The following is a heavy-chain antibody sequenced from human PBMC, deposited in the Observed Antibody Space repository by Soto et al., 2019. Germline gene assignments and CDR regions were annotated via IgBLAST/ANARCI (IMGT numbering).Heavy chain of an antibody. CDR1: GFTFSSYA. CDR2: ITGSGANI. Sequence: EVQLLESGGGLVQPGGSLRLSCVAFGFTFSSYAMNWVRQAPGKGLEWVSSITGSGANIYTADSVKGRFTISRDNSKNTLHLPINGLRVEDTAVYYCAKDNYASGSSSYYHFYGMDVWGQGTTVTVSS. CDR3: AKDNYASGSSSYYHFYGMDV. D-gene: IGHD3-10*01. J-gene: IGHJ6*02. V-gene: IGHV3-23*01.